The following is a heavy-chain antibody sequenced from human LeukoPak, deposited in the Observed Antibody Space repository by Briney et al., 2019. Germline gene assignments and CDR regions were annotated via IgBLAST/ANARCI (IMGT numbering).Heavy chain of an antibody. V-gene: IGHV1-18*01. CDR2: ISAYNGNT. CDR1: GYTFTSYG. J-gene: IGHJ6*03. Sequence: ASVKVSCKASGYTFTSYGISWVRQAPGQGLEWMGWISAYNGNTNYAQKLQGRVTMTTDTSTSTAYMELRSLRSDDTAVYYCARYLAAAGPYYYYMDVWGKGTTVTASS. D-gene: IGHD6-13*01. CDR3: ARYLAAAGPYYYYMDV.